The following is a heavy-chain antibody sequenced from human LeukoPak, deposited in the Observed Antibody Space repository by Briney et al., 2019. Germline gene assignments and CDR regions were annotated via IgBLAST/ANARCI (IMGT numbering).Heavy chain of an antibody. CDR1: GYTFTSYA. CDR2: INTNTGNP. D-gene: IGHD3-10*01. J-gene: IGHJ4*02. V-gene: IGHV7-4-1*02. Sequence: GASVKVSCKASGYTFTSYAMNWVRQAPGQGLEWMGWINTNTGNPTYAQGFTGRFVFSLDTSVSTAYLQISSLKAEDTAVYYCAREIYGSGSYSLDYWGQGTLVTVSS. CDR3: AREIYGSGSYSLDY.